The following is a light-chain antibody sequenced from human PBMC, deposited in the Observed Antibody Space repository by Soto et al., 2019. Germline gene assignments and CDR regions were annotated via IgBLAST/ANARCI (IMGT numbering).Light chain of an antibody. Sequence: DLQMTQSPFSLSASVGDRVTMTCRASQSISSYLNWYQQKPGTAPKLLIYTASTLQRGVPSRFSGSGSGTEFTLTISSLQPEDFATYYCQQLNSYPLGFGQGTRLEIK. CDR2: TAS. CDR1: QSISSY. V-gene: IGKV1-9*01. J-gene: IGKJ5*01. CDR3: QQLNSYPLG.